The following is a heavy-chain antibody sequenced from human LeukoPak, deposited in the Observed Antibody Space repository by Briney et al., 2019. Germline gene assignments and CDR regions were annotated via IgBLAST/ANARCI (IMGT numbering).Heavy chain of an antibody. J-gene: IGHJ6*03. CDR1: GYTFTSYY. CDR2: IKPNSGGT. V-gene: IGHV1-2*02. CDR3: ATAPLLRWSYYMDV. Sequence: ASVKVSCKASGYTFTSYYMHWVRQAPGQGLEWMGWIKPNSGGTRSAQKFQGRVTMTRDTSISTAYMELSSLRSEDTAVYYCATAPLLRWSYYMDVWGKGTTVTVSS. D-gene: IGHD4-23*01.